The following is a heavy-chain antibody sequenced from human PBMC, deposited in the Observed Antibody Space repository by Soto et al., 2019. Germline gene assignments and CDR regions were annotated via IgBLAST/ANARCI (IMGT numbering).Heavy chain of an antibody. Sequence: GGSLRLSCAASGFTFSSYGMHWVRQAPCKGLEWVAVISYDGSNKYYADSVKGRFTISRDNSKNTLYLQMNSLRAEDTAVYYCAKEVLDYYGSGSTNYYYYYMDVWGKGTTVTVSS. CDR2: ISYDGSNK. CDR3: AKEVLDYYGSGSTNYYYYYMDV. D-gene: IGHD3-10*01. CDR1: GFTFSSYG. J-gene: IGHJ6*03. V-gene: IGHV3-30*18.